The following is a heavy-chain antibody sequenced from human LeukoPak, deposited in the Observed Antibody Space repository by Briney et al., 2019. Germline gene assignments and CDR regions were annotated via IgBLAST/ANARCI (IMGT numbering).Heavy chain of an antibody. D-gene: IGHD1-26*01. CDR2: IYYSGST. J-gene: IGHJ4*02. Sequence: SQTLSLTCTVSGGSISSGDYYWGWIRQPPGKGLEWIGSIYYSGSTFYNPSLKSRVTISVDTSKNQFSLKLSSVTAADTAVYYCARQGSGRSSDYWGQGTLVTVSS. V-gene: IGHV4-39*01. CDR1: GGSISSGDYY. CDR3: ARQGSGRSSDY.